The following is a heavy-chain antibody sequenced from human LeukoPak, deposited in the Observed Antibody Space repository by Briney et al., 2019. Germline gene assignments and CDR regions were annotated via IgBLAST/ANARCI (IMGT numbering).Heavy chain of an antibody. V-gene: IGHV1-8*01. CDR2: MNPNSGNT. CDR3: ARDNTVTTGYYYYYMDV. D-gene: IGHD4-17*01. Sequence: ASVKVSCKASGYTFTSYGISWVRQATGQGLEWMGWMNPNSGNTGYAQKFQGRVTMARNTSISTAYMELSSLRSEDTAVYYCARDNTVTTGYYYYYMDVWGKGTTVTVSS. CDR1: GYTFTSYG. J-gene: IGHJ6*03.